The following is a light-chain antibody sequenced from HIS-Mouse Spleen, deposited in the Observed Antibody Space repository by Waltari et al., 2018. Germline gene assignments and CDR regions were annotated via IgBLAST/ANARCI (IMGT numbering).Light chain of an antibody. CDR2: EDS. CDR1: ALPKKY. V-gene: IGLV3-10*01. Sequence: SYELTQPPSVSVSPGQTARITCSGDALPKKYAYWYQQKSGQAPVLVIYEDSKRPSGIPERFSGSKSGDTASLTISGLQAEDEADYYCCSYAGSSTWVFGGGTKLTVL. CDR3: CSYAGSSTWV. J-gene: IGLJ3*02.